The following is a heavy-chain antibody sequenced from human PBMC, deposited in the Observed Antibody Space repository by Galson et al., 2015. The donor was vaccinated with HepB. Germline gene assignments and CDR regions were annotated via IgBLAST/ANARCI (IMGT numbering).Heavy chain of an antibody. J-gene: IGHJ6*02. V-gene: IGHV3-21*01. CDR2: ISSTGTYI. CDR1: GFTFSSYW. Sequence: SLRLSCEASGFTFSSYWMSWVRQAPGKGLEWVSCISSTGTYIYYADSLKGRFTSSRDNAKNSPYLQMNSLRAADTAVYYCARHPTYYYGMDVWGQGTTVTVSS. CDR3: ARHPTYYYGMDV.